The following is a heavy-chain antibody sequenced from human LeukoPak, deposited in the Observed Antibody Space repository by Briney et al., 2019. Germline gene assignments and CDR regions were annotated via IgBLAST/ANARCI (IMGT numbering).Heavy chain of an antibody. CDR1: GFTFSSYG. V-gene: IGHV3-7*01. CDR3: ARDLGTGRPHDY. J-gene: IGHJ4*02. CDR2: IKQDGSEE. D-gene: IGHD3/OR15-3a*01. Sequence: GGSLRLSCAASGFTFSSYGMTWVRQAPGKGLEWVANIKQDGSEEYYMDSAKGRFTISRDNAKNSLYLQMNSLRAEDTAVYYCARDLGTGRPHDYWGQGTLVTVSS.